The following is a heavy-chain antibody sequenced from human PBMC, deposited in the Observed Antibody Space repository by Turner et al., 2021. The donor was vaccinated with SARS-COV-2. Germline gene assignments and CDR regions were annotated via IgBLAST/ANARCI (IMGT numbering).Heavy chain of an antibody. J-gene: IGHJ4*02. CDR1: GFTFSRYS. CDR2: ITSRSSYI. D-gene: IGHD2-2*01. V-gene: IGHV3-21*01. Sequence: EVQLVESGGGLVKPGGSLRLSCAASGFTFSRYSMNWVRQAPEKGLEWVSSITSRSSYIYYADSVKGRFTISRDNAKNSLYLQMNSLRAEDTAVYYCAREIVVPAAYGGGFDYWGQGTLVTVSS. CDR3: AREIVVPAAYGGGFDY.